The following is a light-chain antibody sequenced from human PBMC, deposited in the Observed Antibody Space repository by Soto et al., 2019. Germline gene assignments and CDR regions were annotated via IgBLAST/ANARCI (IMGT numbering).Light chain of an antibody. Sequence: EIVLTQSPATLSLSPGERATLSWRASQSVNSYLAWYQQKPGQAPRLLIYDASNRATGIPARFSGSGSGTDFTLTISRLEPEDFAVYYCQQRSNWPPEVTFGPGTKVDIK. CDR2: DAS. CDR3: QQRSNWPPEVT. CDR1: QSVNSY. J-gene: IGKJ3*01. V-gene: IGKV3-11*01.